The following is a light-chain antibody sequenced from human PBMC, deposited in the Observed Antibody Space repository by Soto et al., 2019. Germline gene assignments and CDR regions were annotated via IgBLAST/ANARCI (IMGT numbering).Light chain of an antibody. CDR2: EVS. V-gene: IGLV2-14*01. Sequence: QSVLTQPASVSGSPGQSITISCTGTISDVGGYNYVSWYQQHPGKAPKLMIYEVSNRPSGVSNRFSGSKSGNTASLTISGLQAEDEADYYCSSYTTRSTLIFGTGTKVTVL. J-gene: IGLJ1*01. CDR1: ISDVGGYNY. CDR3: SSYTTRSTLI.